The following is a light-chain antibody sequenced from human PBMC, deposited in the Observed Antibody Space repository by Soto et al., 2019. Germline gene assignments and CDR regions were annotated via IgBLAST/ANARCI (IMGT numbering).Light chain of an antibody. CDR1: QSISDT. J-gene: IGKJ1*01. V-gene: IGKV3-20*01. CDR3: QQYGSSRA. Sequence: EIVMTQSPVARTAPRGRRHTHYWRASQSISDTLAWYQQKPGQAPRLLIYGASSRATGIPDRFSGSGSGTDFTLTVSRLEPEDFAVYYCQQYGSSRAFGQGSKVDVK. CDR2: GAS.